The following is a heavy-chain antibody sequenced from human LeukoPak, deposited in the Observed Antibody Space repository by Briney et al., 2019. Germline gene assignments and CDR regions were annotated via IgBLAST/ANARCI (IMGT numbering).Heavy chain of an antibody. CDR1: GFTFSSYW. CDR2: IKQDGSEE. Sequence: GGSLRLSCAASGFTFSSYWMSWVRQAPGKGLEWVANIKQDGSEENFVDSVKGRFTISRDNAKKSLYLQMNSLRAEDTAVYYCARGSSAGARLRHDNWGQGTLVTVSS. D-gene: IGHD1-26*01. CDR3: ARGSSAGARLRHDN. V-gene: IGHV3-7*01. J-gene: IGHJ4*02.